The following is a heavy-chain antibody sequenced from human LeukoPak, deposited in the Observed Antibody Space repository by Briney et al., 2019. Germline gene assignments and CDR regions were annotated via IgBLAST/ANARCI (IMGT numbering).Heavy chain of an antibody. Sequence: PGGSLRLSCAASGFTFSSYGMHWVRQAPGKGLEWVTFIRSDGGNKYYADSVKGRFTISRDNSENTLYLQMNSLRPDDTAVYCGVKELTRGYYFDYWGQGTLVTVSS. CDR2: IRSDGGNK. CDR1: GFTFSSYG. CDR3: VKELTRGYYFDY. V-gene: IGHV3-30*02. D-gene: IGHD3-10*01. J-gene: IGHJ4*02.